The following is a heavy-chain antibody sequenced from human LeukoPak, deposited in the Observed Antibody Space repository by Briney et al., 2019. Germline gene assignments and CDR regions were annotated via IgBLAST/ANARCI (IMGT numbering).Heavy chain of an antibody. CDR2: INPNSGGT. V-gene: IGHV1-2*02. Sequence: ASVKVSCKASGYTFTDYHMHWVRQAPGQGLEWMGWINPNSGGTNYAQKFQGRVTMTRDTSISTAYMELSRLRSDDTAVYYCARQWGGWAARPSGWFDPWGQGTLVTVSS. J-gene: IGHJ5*02. D-gene: IGHD6-6*01. CDR1: GYTFTDYH. CDR3: ARQWGGWAARPSGWFDP.